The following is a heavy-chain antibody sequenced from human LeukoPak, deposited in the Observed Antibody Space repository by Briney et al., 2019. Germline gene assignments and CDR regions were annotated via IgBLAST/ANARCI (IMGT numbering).Heavy chain of an antibody. J-gene: IGHJ3*02. D-gene: IGHD4-17*01. CDR1: GGSISSSNYY. CDR2: IFYNGAT. Sequence: SETLSLTCSVSGGSISSSNYYWAWIRQSPGKGLEWIGTIFYNGATQFNPSLKSRVTMSIDTSLNQFSLKLSSVTAADTAVYYCARDLVTVTKGFDIWGQGTMVSVSS. V-gene: IGHV4-39*07. CDR3: ARDLVTVTKGFDI.